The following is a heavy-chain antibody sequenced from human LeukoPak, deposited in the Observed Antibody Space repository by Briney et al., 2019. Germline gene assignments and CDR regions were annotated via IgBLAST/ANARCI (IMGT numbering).Heavy chain of an antibody. V-gene: IGHV3-30*02. J-gene: IGHJ6*02. D-gene: IGHD3-9*01. CDR2: IRDDGSEK. Sequence: PGGSLSLSCAAAGFNFNDYGIHWVRQAPGKGGEGGAFIRDDGSEKVYLDSVKSRVTVSRDNSNHTLCLQMNCLRVDDKDVYYCAKSLGVKRYLAFMDVWGQGTPVTVSS. CDR3: AKSLGVKRYLAFMDV. CDR1: GFNFNDYG.